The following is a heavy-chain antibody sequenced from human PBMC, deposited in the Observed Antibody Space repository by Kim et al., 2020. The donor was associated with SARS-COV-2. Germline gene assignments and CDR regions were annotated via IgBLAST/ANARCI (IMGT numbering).Heavy chain of an antibody. CDR3: ARRPMATTHPYYFDY. V-gene: IGHV5-51*01. J-gene: IGHJ4*02. D-gene: IGHD5-18*01. Sequence: PAFQGQVTISADKSISTAYLEWSSLKASDTAMYYCARRPMATTHPYYFDYWGQGTLVTVSS.